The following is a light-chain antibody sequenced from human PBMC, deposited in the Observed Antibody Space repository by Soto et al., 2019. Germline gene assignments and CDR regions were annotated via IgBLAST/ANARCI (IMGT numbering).Light chain of an antibody. J-gene: IGKJ1*01. Sequence: DIQMTQSPSTLSGSVGDRVTITCRASQSISSWLAWYQQKPGQAPKLLIYNASTLKSGVPSRFSGSGSGTEFTLTISNLQPDDVATYYYQNYKSYTETFGQGTKVELK. CDR1: QSISSW. CDR3: QNYKSYTET. V-gene: IGKV1-5*03. CDR2: NAS.